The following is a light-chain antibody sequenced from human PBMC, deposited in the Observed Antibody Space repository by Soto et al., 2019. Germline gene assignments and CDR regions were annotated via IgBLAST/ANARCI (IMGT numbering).Light chain of an antibody. V-gene: IGKV3-15*01. Sequence: EIVMTQSPATLSVSPGERATLSCRASQSVSSNLAWYQQKPVQAPRLLIYGASIRATGIPARFSGGGSGTEFTLTISSLQSEDFAVYYCQQYNNWPRTFGQGTKVEIK. CDR2: GAS. CDR3: QQYNNWPRT. CDR1: QSVSSN. J-gene: IGKJ1*01.